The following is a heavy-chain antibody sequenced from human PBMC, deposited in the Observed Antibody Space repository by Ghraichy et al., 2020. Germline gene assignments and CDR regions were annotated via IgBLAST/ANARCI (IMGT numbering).Heavy chain of an antibody. V-gene: IGHV3-23*01. CDR3: AKYSGWNPSSYFCES. Sequence: GGSLRLSCAMSGFNFGDFAVRWVRQAPGKGLEWVSSIARSGSADYTESVKGRFTISRDNSKNILYLHMSSLRAEYTATYYCAKYSGWNPSSYFCESWGQGTLVTVSS. CDR1: GFNFGDFA. J-gene: IGHJ5*02. CDR2: IARSGSA. D-gene: IGHD3-3*01.